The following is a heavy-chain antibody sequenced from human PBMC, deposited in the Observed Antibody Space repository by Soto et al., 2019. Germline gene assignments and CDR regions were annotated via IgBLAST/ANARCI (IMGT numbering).Heavy chain of an antibody. J-gene: IGHJ5*01. CDR1: GFTLSDNW. D-gene: IGHD6-19*01. V-gene: IGHV3-7*03. CDR3: ARVPTEEGSYSWFDS. CDR2: ITKDGSEE. Sequence: EVRLVASGGDLVQPGGSLKLSCAASGFTLSDNWMAWVRQAPGKGLEWVADITKDGSEEYYVDSVKGRFTTSRDNAKNSRWLFMHNLRAEDTAIYYCARVPTEEGSYSWFDSWGQGTLVTVSS.